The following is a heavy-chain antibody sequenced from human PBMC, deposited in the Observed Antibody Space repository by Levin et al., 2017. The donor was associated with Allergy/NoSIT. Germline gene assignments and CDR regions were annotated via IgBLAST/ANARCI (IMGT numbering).Heavy chain of an antibody. Sequence: SQTLSLTCAISGDSVSSTSAAWNWIRQSPSRGLEWLGRTYYRSKWYNDYAVSVKSRITINPDTSKNQFSLQLNSVTPEDTAVYYCARERVKRYQLLKNYYYYYGMDVWGQGTTVTVSS. CDR3: ARERVKRYQLLKNYYYYYGMDV. CDR2: TYYRSKWYN. CDR1: GDSVSSTSAA. J-gene: IGHJ6*02. V-gene: IGHV6-1*01. D-gene: IGHD2-2*01.